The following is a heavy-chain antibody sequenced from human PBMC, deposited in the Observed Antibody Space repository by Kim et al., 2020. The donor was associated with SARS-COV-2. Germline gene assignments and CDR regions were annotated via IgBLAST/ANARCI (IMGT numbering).Heavy chain of an antibody. CDR3: AKRRLPTGGDFDY. J-gene: IGHJ4*02. V-gene: IGHV3-23*01. CDR1: GFSFSTNI. Sequence: GGSLRLSCAASGFSFSTNIMNWVRQAPGKGLEWVSSISGRTGNTFYADSVRGRFTISSDFSKNTLYLQMNSLTAEDMAVYYCAKRRLPTGGDFDYWGQGTLVTVSS. D-gene: IGHD5-18*01. CDR2: ISGRTGNT.